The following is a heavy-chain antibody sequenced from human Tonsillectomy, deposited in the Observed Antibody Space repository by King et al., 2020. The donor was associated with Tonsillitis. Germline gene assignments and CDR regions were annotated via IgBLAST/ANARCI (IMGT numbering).Heavy chain of an antibody. CDR2: IYYSGST. CDR1: GGSISGSTYY. V-gene: IGHV4-39*01. Sequence: QLQESGPGLVKPSETLSLTCTVSGGSISGSTYYWGWIRQPPGKGLGWIGSIYYSGSTYHNPSLKSRVTISVDTSKNQVSLTLSSVTAAATAVYYCARIVYCSGGTCSHEFDYWGQGTLVTVSS. CDR3: ARIVYCSGGTCSHEFDY. J-gene: IGHJ4*02. D-gene: IGHD2-15*01.